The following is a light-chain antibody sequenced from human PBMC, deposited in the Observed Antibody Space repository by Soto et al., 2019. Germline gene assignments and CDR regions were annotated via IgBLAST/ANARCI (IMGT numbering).Light chain of an antibody. Sequence: DTQMTQSPSTLSASVGDRVSITCRASQRVNTCLAWYQQKPGKAPTLLIYDASSLQSGVPSRFSGSGSGTEFTLTISRLQPDDFATYYCQQYQIDWTFGQGTKVDIK. V-gene: IGKV1-5*01. CDR3: QQYQIDWT. CDR2: DAS. J-gene: IGKJ1*01. CDR1: QRVNTC.